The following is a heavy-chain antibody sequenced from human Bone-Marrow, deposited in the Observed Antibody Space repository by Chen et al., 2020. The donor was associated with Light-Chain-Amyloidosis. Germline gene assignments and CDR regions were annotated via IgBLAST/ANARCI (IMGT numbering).Heavy chain of an antibody. Sequence: EVQLVQSGAEVKKPGATVKISCKVSGYTFTDYYIHWVQQAPGNGLEWMGLVDPEHGETKYAKKCQGRVTTTADTSTDTAYMELTGLRSEDTAVYYCATVGPTGEEGDYWGQGTPVTVSS. V-gene: IGHV1-69-2*01. CDR1: GYTFTDYY. CDR3: ATVGPTGEEGDY. CDR2: VDPEHGET. J-gene: IGHJ4*02. D-gene: IGHD1-26*01.